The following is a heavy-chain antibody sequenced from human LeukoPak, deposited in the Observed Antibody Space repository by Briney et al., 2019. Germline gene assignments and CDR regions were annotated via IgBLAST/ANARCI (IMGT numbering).Heavy chain of an antibody. D-gene: IGHD3-9*01. V-gene: IGHV3-23*01. Sequence: QPGGSLRLSCAASGFTFSSYAMSWVRQAPGKGLEWVSLISGTGYQTDYADSVKGRFTISRDNSKNTPYLQMNSLKAEDTAVYYCAKHLRTNFWFFDHWGQGTLVTVSS. CDR1: GFTFSSYA. J-gene: IGHJ4*02. CDR2: ISGTGYQT. CDR3: AKHLRTNFWFFDH.